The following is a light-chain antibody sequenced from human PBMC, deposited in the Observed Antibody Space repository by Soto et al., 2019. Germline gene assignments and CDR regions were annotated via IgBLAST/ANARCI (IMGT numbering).Light chain of an antibody. J-gene: IGKJ5*01. Sequence: EIVLTQSPGTLSLSPGDGATLSCRASQSVSRTYLAWYQQKPGQAPRLLIYGASSRATGIPDRFSGSGSGTDFTLTISRLEPEDFAVYYCQQYGGSMTFGQGTRLEIE. CDR2: GAS. CDR1: QSVSRTY. V-gene: IGKV3-20*01. CDR3: QQYGGSMT.